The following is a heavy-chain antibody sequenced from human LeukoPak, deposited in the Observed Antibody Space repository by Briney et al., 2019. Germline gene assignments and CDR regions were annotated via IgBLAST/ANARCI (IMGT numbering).Heavy chain of an antibody. Sequence: SETLSLTCAVYGGSFSGYYWSWIRQPPGKGLEWIGEINHSGSTNYNPSLKSRVTISVDTSKNQFSLKLSSVTAADTAVYYCAIEYSYGNAFDIWGQGTTVTVSS. CDR2: INHSGST. CDR3: AIEYSYGNAFDI. CDR1: GGSFSGYY. V-gene: IGHV4-34*01. D-gene: IGHD5-18*01. J-gene: IGHJ3*02.